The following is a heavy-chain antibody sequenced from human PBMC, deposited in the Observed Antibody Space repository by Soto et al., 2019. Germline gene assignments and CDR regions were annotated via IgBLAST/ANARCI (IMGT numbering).Heavy chain of an antibody. Sequence: EVQLVESGGGLVQPGGSLRLSCAASGFTFSSYWMHWVRQVPGKRLVWVSRIKSDGTSTDYADSVKGRFTISRDNAKNRLYLQMNSLRVEDTAVYYCVRDRSTCKDYWGQGTLSPSPQ. J-gene: IGHJ4*02. D-gene: IGHD2-2*01. CDR2: IKSDGTST. V-gene: IGHV3-74*01. CDR1: GFTFSSYW. CDR3: VRDRSTCKDY.